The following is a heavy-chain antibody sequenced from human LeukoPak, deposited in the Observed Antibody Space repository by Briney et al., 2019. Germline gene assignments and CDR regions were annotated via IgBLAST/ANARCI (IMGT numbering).Heavy chain of an antibody. Sequence: ASVKVSCKASGYTFIGYYIHWVRQAPGQGLEWMGWINPNSGGTNYAQKFQGRVTMTRDTSISTPYMELSRLRSDDTAVYYCARTYCSSASCANWFEPWGEGTLVTVSS. D-gene: IGHD2-2*01. CDR1: GYTFIGYY. J-gene: IGHJ5*02. V-gene: IGHV1-2*02. CDR2: INPNSGGT. CDR3: ARTYCSSASCANWFEP.